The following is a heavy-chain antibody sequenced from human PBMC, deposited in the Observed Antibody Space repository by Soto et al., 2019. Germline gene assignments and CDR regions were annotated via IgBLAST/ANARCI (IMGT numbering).Heavy chain of an antibody. CDR1: GYSFSTYG. CDR2: IWYDGSRK. Sequence: ESGAGVVQPGRSLRLSCAASGYSFSTYGMHWVRQAPGKGLDWVAVIWYDGSRKYYADSVKGRFTISRDSSKNTLYLQMNSLRAEDTAVYYCARGLYGDFDYWGQGNLVTVSS. D-gene: IGHD4-17*01. V-gene: IGHV3-33*01. CDR3: ARGLYGDFDY. J-gene: IGHJ4*02.